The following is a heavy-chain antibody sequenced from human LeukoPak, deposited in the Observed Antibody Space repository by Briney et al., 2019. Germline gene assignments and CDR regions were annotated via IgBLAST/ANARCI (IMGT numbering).Heavy chain of an antibody. CDR2: IYYSGST. J-gene: IGHJ4*02. CDR3: ARDRGGYNSFDY. D-gene: IGHD5-24*01. V-gene: IGHV4-39*07. CDR1: GGSISGSSYY. Sequence: SETLSLTCTVSGGSISGSSYYWGWIRQPPGKGLEWIGSIYYSGSTYYNPSLKSRVAISVDTSKNQFSLKLSSVTAADTAVYYCARDRGGYNSFDYWGQGTLVTVSS.